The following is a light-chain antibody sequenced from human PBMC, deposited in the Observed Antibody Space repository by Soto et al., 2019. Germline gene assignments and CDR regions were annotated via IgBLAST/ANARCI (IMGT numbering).Light chain of an antibody. J-gene: IGKJ1*01. CDR3: QQYNNWRT. Sequence: IVMTKSADTLSVSPGERATPSCRASQSVSSSYLAWYHQKPGQAPRLLIYGASTRATGIPARFSGSGSGTEFTLTISSLQSEDFAIYYCQQYNNWRTFGQGTKVDIK. CDR2: GAS. CDR1: QSVSSSY. V-gene: IGKV3-15*01.